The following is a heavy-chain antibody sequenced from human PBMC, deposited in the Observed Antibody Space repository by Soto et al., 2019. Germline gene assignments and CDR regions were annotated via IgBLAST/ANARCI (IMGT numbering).Heavy chain of an antibody. D-gene: IGHD1-26*01. J-gene: IGHJ6*02. CDR3: ARDRWVGATTGYYGMDV. CDR1: GGTFSSYA. V-gene: IGHV1-69*06. Sequence: SVKVSCKASGGTFSSYAISWVRQAPGQGLEWMGGIIPIFGTANYAQKFQGRVTITADKSTSTAYMELSSLRSEDTAVYYCARDRWVGATTGYYGMDVWGQGTTVTVSS. CDR2: IIPIFGTA.